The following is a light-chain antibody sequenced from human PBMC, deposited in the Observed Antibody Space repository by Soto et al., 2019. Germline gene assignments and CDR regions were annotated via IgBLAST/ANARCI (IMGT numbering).Light chain of an antibody. CDR3: QQTYNTTLT. J-gene: IGKJ4*01. Sequence: IQMTQSPSSMSASVGYRVTITCWASQSISSYLNWYQQKPGKAPKILIYAASSLQSGVPSRFSVSGSGTDFTLTISSLKPEDFATYYCQQTYNTTLTFGGGTKVDIK. CDR2: AAS. CDR1: QSISSY. V-gene: IGKV1-39*01.